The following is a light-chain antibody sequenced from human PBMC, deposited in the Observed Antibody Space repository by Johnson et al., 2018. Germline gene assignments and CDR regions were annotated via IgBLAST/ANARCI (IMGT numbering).Light chain of an antibody. CDR1: SSNIGNNY. J-gene: IGLJ1*01. CDR2: ENN. V-gene: IGLV1-51*02. Sequence: QSVLTQPPSVSAAPGQKVTISCSGSSSNIGNNYVSWYQQLPGTAPKLLIYENNMRPSGIPDRFSGSKSGTSATLGITGLQTGDEADYYCGTWDSSLSAGNVFGTGTKATVL. CDR3: GTWDSSLSAGNV.